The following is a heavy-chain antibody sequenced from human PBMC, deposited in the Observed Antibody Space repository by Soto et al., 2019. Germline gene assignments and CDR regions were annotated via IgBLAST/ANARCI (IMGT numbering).Heavy chain of an antibody. CDR3: ARVRATDYEIDY. D-gene: IGHD4-17*01. Sequence: GGSLRLSCTASGFMFGSYWMTWVRHVPGKGLQWVANIKRDGSEKYYVDFVKGRFTISRDNADNSVFLDMNNLRVDDAATYYCARVRATDYEIDYWGQGALVTVSS. V-gene: IGHV3-7*03. J-gene: IGHJ4*02. CDR2: IKRDGSEK. CDR1: GFMFGSYW.